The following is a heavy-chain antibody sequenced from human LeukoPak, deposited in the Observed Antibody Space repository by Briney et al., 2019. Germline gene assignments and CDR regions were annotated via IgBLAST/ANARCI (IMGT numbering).Heavy chain of an antibody. Sequence: ASVKVSCKASGGTFSSYAISWVRQAPGQGLEWMGGIIPIFGTANYAQKFQGRATITADESTSTAYMELSRLRSDDTAVYYCAASPGYYDSSALGYWGQGTLVTVSS. D-gene: IGHD3-22*01. V-gene: IGHV1-69*13. CDR2: IIPIFGTA. CDR3: AASPGYYDSSALGY. J-gene: IGHJ4*02. CDR1: GGTFSSYA.